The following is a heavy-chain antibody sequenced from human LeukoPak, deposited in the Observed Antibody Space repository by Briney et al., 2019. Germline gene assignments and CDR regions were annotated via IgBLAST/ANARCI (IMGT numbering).Heavy chain of an antibody. Sequence: PSETLSLTCTVSGGSISSSSYYWGWIRQPPGTGLEWLGSIYYSGSTYYNPSLKSRITISVDTSKNQFSLNLSSVTAADTAVYYCARLYYDSSGYYQICYFDYWGQGTLVTVSS. CDR1: GGSISSSSYY. J-gene: IGHJ4*02. D-gene: IGHD3-22*01. V-gene: IGHV4-39*01. CDR2: IYYSGST. CDR3: ARLYYDSSGYYQICYFDY.